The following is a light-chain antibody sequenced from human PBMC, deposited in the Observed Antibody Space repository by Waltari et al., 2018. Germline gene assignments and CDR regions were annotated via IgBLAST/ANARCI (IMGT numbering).Light chain of an antibody. CDR1: NIGSKT. J-gene: IGLJ2*01. Sequence: SYVLTQSPSVSVAPGETARIPCGGNNIGSKTVHWYQQKTGQAPILVMFYNNDRPSGIPERFSGSKSGSTATLTSSRVEAGDEADYYCQLWDSDSDHVVFGGGTKVTVL. CDR3: QLWDSDSDHVV. CDR2: YNN. V-gene: IGLV3-21*04.